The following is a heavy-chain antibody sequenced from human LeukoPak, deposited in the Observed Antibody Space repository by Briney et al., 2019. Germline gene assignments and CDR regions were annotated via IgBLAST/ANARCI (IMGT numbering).Heavy chain of an antibody. D-gene: IGHD6-19*01. CDR3: ASLYSSGWYYFDY. V-gene: IGHV1-69*06. Sequence: TVKVSCKASGGTFSSYAISWVRQAPGQGLEWMGGIIPIFGTANYAQKFQGRVTIIADKSTSTVYMELSSLRSEDTAVYYCASLYSSGWYYFDYWGQGTLVTVSS. CDR2: IIPIFGTA. CDR1: GGTFSSYA. J-gene: IGHJ4*02.